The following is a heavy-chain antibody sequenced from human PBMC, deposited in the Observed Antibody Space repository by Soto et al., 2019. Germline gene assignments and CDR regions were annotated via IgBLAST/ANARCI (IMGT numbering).Heavy chain of an antibody. J-gene: IGHJ1*01. Sequence: EVQLVESGGGLVQPGGSLRLSCAASGFTFSSYWMSWVRQAPGKGLEWVANIKQDGSEKYYVDSVKGRFTISRDNAKKPTELQMKRLRAEDTAVYYCAREGEYWSGGSCYFTTEYFQHWGQGTLVTVSS. CDR2: IKQDGSEK. V-gene: IGHV3-7*01. CDR1: GFTFSSYW. D-gene: IGHD2-15*01. CDR3: AREGEYWSGGSCYFTTEYFQH.